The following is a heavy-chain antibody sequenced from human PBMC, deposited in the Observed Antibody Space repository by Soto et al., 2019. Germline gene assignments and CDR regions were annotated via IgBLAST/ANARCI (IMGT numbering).Heavy chain of an antibody. Sequence: SETLSLTCTVSGGSISSGGYYWSWIRQHPGKGLEWIGYIYYSGSTYYNPSLKSRVTISVDTSKNQFSLKLSSVTAADTAVYYCARVIWDTMVRGVNFDYWGQGTLVTVSS. V-gene: IGHV4-31*03. CDR2: IYYSGST. J-gene: IGHJ4*02. CDR1: GGSISSGGYY. D-gene: IGHD3-10*01. CDR3: ARVIWDTMVRGVNFDY.